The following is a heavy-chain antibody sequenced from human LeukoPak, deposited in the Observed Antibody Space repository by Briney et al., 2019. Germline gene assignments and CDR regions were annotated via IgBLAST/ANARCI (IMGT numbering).Heavy chain of an antibody. V-gene: IGHV1-18*01. CDR3: ARGVYYDILTYYYGMDV. CDR2: SSAYNGNT. D-gene: IGHD3-9*01. J-gene: IGHJ6*02. CDR1: GYTFSSFG. Sequence: ASVKVSCKASGYTFSSFGISWVRQAPGQGLEWMGWSSAYNGNTNYAQKFQGRVTMTTDTSTSTAYMEVRSLRSDDTAVYYCARGVYYDILTYYYGMDVWGQGTTVTVSS.